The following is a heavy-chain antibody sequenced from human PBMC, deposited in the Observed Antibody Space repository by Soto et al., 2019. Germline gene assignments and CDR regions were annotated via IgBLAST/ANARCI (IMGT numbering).Heavy chain of an antibody. V-gene: IGHV4-59*08. CDR1: GVSISSYY. CDR3: ARQGQRVVITANFDY. J-gene: IGHJ4*02. D-gene: IGHD3-22*01. Sequence: PSETLSLTCTVSGVSISSYYWSWIRQPPGKGLEWIGYLHYSGSSNNNPSLKSRVTISVDTSKNEFSLKLSSVTAADTAVYYCARQGQRVVITANFDYWGQGTLVTVS. CDR2: LHYSGSS.